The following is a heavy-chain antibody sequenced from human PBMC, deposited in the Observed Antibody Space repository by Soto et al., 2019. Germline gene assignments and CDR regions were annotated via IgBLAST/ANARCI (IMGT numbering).Heavy chain of an antibody. J-gene: IGHJ4*02. CDR2: ITPYNGNT. V-gene: IGHV1-18*01. CDR3: ARDTSLYFDY. CDR1: NYTFITYG. Sequence: SVKVSCKASNYTFITYGITWVRQAPGQGLEWVGWITPYNGNTNYGQNFQGRVTMTADTSTSTAYMELGSLTTDDTAVYYCARDTSLYFDYWGQGTRVTVSS. D-gene: IGHD2-2*01.